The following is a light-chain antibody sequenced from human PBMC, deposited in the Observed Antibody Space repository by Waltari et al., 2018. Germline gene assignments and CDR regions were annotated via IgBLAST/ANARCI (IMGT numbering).Light chain of an antibody. CDR3: QQYNNWPPT. V-gene: IGKV3-15*01. Sequence: EKVMTQSPATLPVSPGERATLSCRASQSVSSNLAWYQQKPGQAPRLLISGASTRATGIPARFSGSGSGTEFTLTISSLQSEDFAVYYCQQYNNWPPTFGQGTKVEIK. CDR2: GAS. J-gene: IGKJ1*01. CDR1: QSVSSN.